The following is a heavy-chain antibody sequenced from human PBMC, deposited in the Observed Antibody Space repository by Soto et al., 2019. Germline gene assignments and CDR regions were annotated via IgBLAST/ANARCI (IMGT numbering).Heavy chain of an antibody. D-gene: IGHD1-7*01. J-gene: IGHJ3*02. Sequence: ASVKVSCKASGYTFTSYAMHWVRQAPGQRLEWMGWINAGNGNTKYSQKFQGRVTITRDTSASTAYMELSSLRSEDTAVYYCARDRDGWNYDVDAFDIWGQGTMVTVSS. CDR3: ARDRDGWNYDVDAFDI. CDR2: INAGNGNT. CDR1: GYTFTSYA. V-gene: IGHV1-3*01.